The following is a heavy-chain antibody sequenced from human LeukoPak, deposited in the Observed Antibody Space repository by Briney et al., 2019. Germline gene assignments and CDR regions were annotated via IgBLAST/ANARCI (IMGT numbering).Heavy chain of an antibody. J-gene: IGHJ4*02. V-gene: IGHV3-23*01. Sequence: QPGGSLRLSCVASGFTFNHYGMNWVRQAPGKGLEWVSIISGSGDSAFYADSVKGRFTISRDNSKNTLYLQMNSLRAEDTAIYYCAQKRGGYTPFDHWGQGTLVTVSS. D-gene: IGHD5-12*01. CDR2: ISGSGDSA. CDR1: GFTFNHYG. CDR3: AQKRGGYTPFDH.